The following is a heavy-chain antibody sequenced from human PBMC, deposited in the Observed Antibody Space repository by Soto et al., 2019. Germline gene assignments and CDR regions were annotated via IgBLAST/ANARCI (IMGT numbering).Heavy chain of an antibody. Sequence: QVQLVQSGAEVKKPGTSVKVSCKASGFTVTNYYMHWLRLAPGQGPEWMGLINPAGDTTSFAPKFRGRVTVTRHTSTSTIYMEMRRLRSDDTAFYYCARDRTGAAYFDYWGQGTLVTVS. CDR1: GFTVTNYY. CDR3: ARDRTGAAYFDY. J-gene: IGHJ4*02. CDR2: INPAGDTT. V-gene: IGHV1-46*03. D-gene: IGHD1-26*01.